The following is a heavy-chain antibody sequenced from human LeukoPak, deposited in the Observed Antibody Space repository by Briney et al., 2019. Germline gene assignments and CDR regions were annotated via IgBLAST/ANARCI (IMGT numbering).Heavy chain of an antibody. CDR3: ARHEQWLVYYFDY. J-gene: IGHJ4*02. V-gene: IGHV4-34*01. CDR2: INHSGNT. D-gene: IGHD6-19*01. CDR1: GGSFSNYY. Sequence: SETLSLTCAVYGGSFSNYYWSWLRQPPGKGPEWIGEINHSGNTNYNPSLKSRVTISVDTSKNQFSLKLSSVTAADTAVYYCARHEQWLVYYFDYWGQGTLVTVSS.